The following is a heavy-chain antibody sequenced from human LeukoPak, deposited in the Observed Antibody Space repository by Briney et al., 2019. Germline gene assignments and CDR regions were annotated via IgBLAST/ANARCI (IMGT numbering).Heavy chain of an antibody. D-gene: IGHD3-3*02. V-gene: IGHV3-15*01. CDR1: GGSISSYY. CDR3: TTDISKPYYYYYYMDV. J-gene: IGHJ6*03. Sequence: ETLSLTCTVSGGSISSYYWSWVRQAPGKGLEWVGRIKSKTDGGTTDYAAPVKGRFTISRDDSKNTLYLQMNSLKTEDTAVYYCTTDISKPYYYYYYMDVWGKGTTVTVSS. CDR2: IKSKTDGGTT.